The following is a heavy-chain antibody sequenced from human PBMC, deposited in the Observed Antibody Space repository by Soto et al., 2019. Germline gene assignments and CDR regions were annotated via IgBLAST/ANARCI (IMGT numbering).Heavy chain of an antibody. V-gene: IGHV1-3*01. CDR1: GYTFTSYA. CDR3: ARGGWFWSGYAYFDY. J-gene: IGHJ4*02. Sequence: QVQLVQSGAEVKKPGASVKVSCKASGYTFTSYAMHWVRQAPGQRLEWMGWINAGKGNTKYSQKFQGRVTITKDTSASTAYMELSSLRSEDTAVYCCARGGWFWSGYAYFDYWGQGTLVTVSS. CDR2: INAGKGNT. D-gene: IGHD3-3*01.